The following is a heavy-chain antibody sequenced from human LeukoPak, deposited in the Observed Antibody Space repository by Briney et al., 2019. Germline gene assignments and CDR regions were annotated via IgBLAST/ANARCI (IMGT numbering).Heavy chain of an antibody. V-gene: IGHV3-23*01. D-gene: IGHD7-27*01. Sequence: QPGESLRLSCAASGFTFSSYAMSWVRQAQGKGLEWVSAIIGSDGNTYYADSVKGRFTISRDNSKNTLYLQMNSLRAADTAVYYCAKVQTGDFLDYWGQGTLVTVSS. CDR2: IIGSDGNT. CDR3: AKVQTGDFLDY. CDR1: GFTFSSYA. J-gene: IGHJ4*02.